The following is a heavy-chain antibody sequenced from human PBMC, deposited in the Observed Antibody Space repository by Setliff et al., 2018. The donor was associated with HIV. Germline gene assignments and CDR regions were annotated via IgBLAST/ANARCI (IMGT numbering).Heavy chain of an antibody. Sequence: GGSLRLSCAASGFTFSTYWMHWVRQVPGKGLLWVSRIDNYGSITNYADSVKGRFTISRDNAKNMLYLQMNGLRAEDTAVYYCARDIGGYSSLWGQETLVTVSS. D-gene: IGHD6-19*01. CDR3: ARDIGGYSSL. J-gene: IGHJ4*02. CDR2: IDNYGSIT. V-gene: IGHV3-74*01. CDR1: GFTFSTYW.